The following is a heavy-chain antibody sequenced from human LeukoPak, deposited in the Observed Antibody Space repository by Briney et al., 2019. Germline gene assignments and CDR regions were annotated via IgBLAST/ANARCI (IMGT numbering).Heavy chain of an antibody. CDR2: ISSSGSTI. V-gene: IGHV3-48*03. CDR1: GFTFSSYE. J-gene: IGHJ6*02. CDR3: ARVPPWNNFATLYYYYGMGV. Sequence: GGSLRLSCAASGFTFSSYEMNWVRQAPGKGLEWVSYISSSGSTIYYADSVKGRFTISRDNAKNSLYLQMNSLRAEDTAVYYCARVPPWNNFATLYYYYGMGVWGQGTTVTVSS. D-gene: IGHD2-15*01.